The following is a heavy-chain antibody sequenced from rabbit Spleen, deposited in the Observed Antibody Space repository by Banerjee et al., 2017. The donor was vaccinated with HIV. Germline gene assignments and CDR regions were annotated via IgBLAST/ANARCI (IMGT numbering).Heavy chain of an antibody. CDR2: IYAGSSDST. D-gene: IGHD1-1*01. V-gene: IGHV1S45*01. CDR3: ARDLVGVIGWNFYL. J-gene: IGHJ4*01. Sequence: QEQLEESGGDLAKPEGPLSLTCTASGFSFSSSYWICWVRQAPGKGLEWIACIYAGSSDSTYYASWAKGRFTISKTSSTTVTLRMTSLTAADRATYFCARDLVGVIGWNFYLWGPGTLVTVS. CDR1: GFSFSSSYW.